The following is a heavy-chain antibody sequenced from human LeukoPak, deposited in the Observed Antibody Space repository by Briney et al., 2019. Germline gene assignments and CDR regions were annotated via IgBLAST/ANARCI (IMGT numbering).Heavy chain of an antibody. J-gene: IGHJ4*02. D-gene: IGHD3-10*01. V-gene: IGHV3-23*01. CDR3: AKAEEDYGSGSYYPDH. CDR1: GFTFSSYG. Sequence: GGSLRLSCAAAGFTFSSYGMSWVRQAPGKGLEWVSAISGSGGSTYYADSVKGRFTISRDNSKNTLYLQMNSLRAEDTAVYYCAKAEEDYGSGSYYPDHWGQGTLVTVSS. CDR2: ISGSGGST.